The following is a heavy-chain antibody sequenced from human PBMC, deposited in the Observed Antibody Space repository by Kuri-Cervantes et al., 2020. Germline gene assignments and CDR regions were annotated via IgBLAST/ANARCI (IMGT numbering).Heavy chain of an antibody. J-gene: IGHJ4*02. CDR2: INSDGSST. Sequence: GESLKISCAASGFTFSSYWMSWVRQAPGKGLVWVSRINSDGSSTSYADSVKGRFTISRDNAKNTLYLQMNSLRAEDTAVYYCAKDRRGLQSSGSYGGFDYWGQGTLVTVSS. CDR1: GFTFSSYW. CDR3: AKDRRGLQSSGSYGGFDY. D-gene: IGHD1-26*01. V-gene: IGHV3-74*01.